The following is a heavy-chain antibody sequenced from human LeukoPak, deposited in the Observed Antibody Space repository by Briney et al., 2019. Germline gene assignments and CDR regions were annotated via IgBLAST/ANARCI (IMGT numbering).Heavy chain of an antibody. V-gene: IGHV4-59*12. CDR2: ISDIGSI. D-gene: IGHD2-2*01. CDR1: GGSISSYY. Sequence: PSETLSLTCTVSGGSISSYYWSWIRQPPGKGLEWIAYISDIGSINYNPSLKSRVTISLDTSKNQFSLKLSSVTAADTAVYYCARVYCSSTSCYYYRHYYGMDVWGQGTTVTVSS. CDR3: ARVYCSSTSCYYYRHYYGMDV. J-gene: IGHJ6*02.